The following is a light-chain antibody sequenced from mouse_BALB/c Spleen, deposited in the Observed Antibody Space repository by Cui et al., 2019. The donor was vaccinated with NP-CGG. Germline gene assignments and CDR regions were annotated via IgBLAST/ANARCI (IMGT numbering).Light chain of an antibody. J-gene: IGLJ1*01. CDR2: GTN. CDR3: ALWYSNHWV. Sequence: QAVVLQDSPLTTSPGETVTLTCRSNTGAITTSNYANWVQEKPDHLFTGLIGGTNNRAPGVPARFSGSLIGDKAALTITGAQTEDEAIYFCALWYSNHWVFGGGTKLTVL. V-gene: IGLV1*01. CDR1: TGAITTSNY.